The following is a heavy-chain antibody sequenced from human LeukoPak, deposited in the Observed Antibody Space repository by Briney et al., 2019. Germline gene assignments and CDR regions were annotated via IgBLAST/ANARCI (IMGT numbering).Heavy chain of an antibody. V-gene: IGHV1-2*06. CDR3: AGVMDYYYMDV. CDR1: GYTFTAYF. CDR2: INPNSGGT. D-gene: IGHD2-8*01. Sequence: GASVKVSCKASGYTFTAYFMHWVRQAPGQGLEWMGRINPNSGGTNYAQKFQGRVTMTRDTSINTAYMELSRLRSDDTAVYYCAGVMDYYYMDVWGKGTTVTVSS. J-gene: IGHJ6*03.